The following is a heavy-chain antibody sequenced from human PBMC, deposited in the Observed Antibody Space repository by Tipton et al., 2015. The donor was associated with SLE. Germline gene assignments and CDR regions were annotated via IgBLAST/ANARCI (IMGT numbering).Heavy chain of an antibody. CDR1: GGSISSSSYY. V-gene: IGHV4-39*07. Sequence: TLSLTCTVSGGSISSSSYYWGWIRQPPGKGLEWIGSIYHSGTTYYNPSLKSRVTISIDTSINQFSLKVSSVTAADTAVYYCASFEVRGVTPFQNPWGHGTLVTVSS. D-gene: IGHD3-10*01. CDR3: ASFEVRGVTPFQNP. J-gene: IGHJ5*02. CDR2: IYHSGTT.